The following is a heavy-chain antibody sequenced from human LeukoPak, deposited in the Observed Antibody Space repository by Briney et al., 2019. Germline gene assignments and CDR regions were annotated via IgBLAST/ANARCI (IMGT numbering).Heavy chain of an antibody. V-gene: IGHV4-61*02. CDR1: GGSISSGSYY. J-gene: IGHJ5*02. CDR3: ARATSDDFWSGSSQNWFDP. CDR2: IYTSGST. D-gene: IGHD3-3*01. Sequence: SETLSLTCTVAGGSISSGSYYWSWIRQPARKGLEWIGRIYTSGSTNYNPSLKSRVTISVDTSKNQFSLKLSSVTAADTAVYYCARATSDDFWSGSSQNWFDPWGQGTLVTVSS.